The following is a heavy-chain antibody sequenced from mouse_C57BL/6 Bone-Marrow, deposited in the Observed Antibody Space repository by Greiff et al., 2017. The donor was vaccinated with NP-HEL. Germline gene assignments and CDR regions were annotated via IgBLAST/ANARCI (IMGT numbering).Heavy chain of an antibody. J-gene: IGHJ2*01. V-gene: IGHV1-69*01. CDR1: GYTFTSYW. Sequence: QVQLQQPGAELVMPGASVKLSCKASGYTFTSYWMHWVKQRPGQGLEWIGEIDPSDSYTNYNQKFKGKSTLTVDKSSSTAYMQLSSLTSEDSAVYYCARGDSTVVATRGHYWGQGTTLTVSS. CDR3: ARGDSTVVATRGHY. CDR2: IDPSDSYT. D-gene: IGHD1-1*01.